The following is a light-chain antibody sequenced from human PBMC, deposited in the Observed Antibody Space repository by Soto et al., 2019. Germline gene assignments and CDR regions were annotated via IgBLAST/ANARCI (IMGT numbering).Light chain of an antibody. V-gene: IGKV1-5*03. J-gene: IGKJ1*01. CDR2: KSS. Sequence: CRLSPSEVAGLTSSFRASQSVSIWLAWYQQKPVRAPKLLIYKSSILESGVPSMFSGSGSGTEFTLTISILPPDDFATYYCQQFNNSPCTFGQST. CDR1: QSVSIW. CDR3: QQFNNSPCT.